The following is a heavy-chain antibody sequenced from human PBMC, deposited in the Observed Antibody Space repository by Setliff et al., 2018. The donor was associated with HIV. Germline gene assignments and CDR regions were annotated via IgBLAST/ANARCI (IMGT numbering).Heavy chain of an antibody. CDR1: GGSISSTNYY. J-gene: IGHJ5*02. CDR2: IYYSGST. D-gene: IGHD6-13*01. V-gene: IGHV4-39*07. CDR3: AREAQYSSSWSGRRVTWFDA. Sequence: SETLSLTCIVSGGSISSTNYYWGWIRQPPGKGLEWIGSIYYSGSTHYNASLKSRATISVDKSKNQFSLNLRSVTAADTAVYYCAREAQYSSSWSGRRVTWFDAWGQGTPVTVSS.